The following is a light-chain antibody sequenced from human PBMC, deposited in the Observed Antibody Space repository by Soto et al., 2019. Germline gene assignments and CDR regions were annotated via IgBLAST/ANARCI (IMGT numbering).Light chain of an antibody. CDR1: QSVNSN. CDR2: GAS. J-gene: IGKJ1*01. V-gene: IGKV3-15*01. CDR3: QQHNNWPPT. Sequence: EIVMTQSPGTLSVSPGERATLSCRASQSVNSNFAWYQQKPGQAPRLLISGASTRATGIPARFSGSGSGTEFTLTISSLQSEDFAIYFCQQHNNWPPTFGQVTNVDIK.